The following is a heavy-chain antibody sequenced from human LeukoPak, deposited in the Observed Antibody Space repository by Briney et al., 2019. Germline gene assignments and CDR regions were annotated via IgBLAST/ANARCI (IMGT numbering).Heavy chain of an antibody. D-gene: IGHD3-10*01. V-gene: IGHV3-9*01. CDR1: RFKLNDYA. CDR3: AKETKVGEILYFFDY. Sequence: GRSLRLSCLASRFKLNDYAMHWVRPAPWRGLEWVSGLCWHSGSIGYADSVKGRFIISRDNAKNSLYLEMNSLRPEDAASYLCAKETKVGEILYFFDYWGRGSMVTVSS. J-gene: IGHJ4*02. CDR2: LCWHSGSI.